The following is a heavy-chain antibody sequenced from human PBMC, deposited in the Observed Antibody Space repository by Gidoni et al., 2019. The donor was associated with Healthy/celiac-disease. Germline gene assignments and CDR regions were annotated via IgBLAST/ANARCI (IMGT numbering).Heavy chain of an antibody. D-gene: IGHD3-22*01. V-gene: IGHV3-15*01. CDR3: TTDTDYYYDSSGKPYYFDY. J-gene: IGHJ4*02. Sequence: PWKGRFTISRDDSKNTLYLQMNSLKTEDTAVYYCTTDTDYYYDSSGKPYYFDYWGQGTLVTVSS.